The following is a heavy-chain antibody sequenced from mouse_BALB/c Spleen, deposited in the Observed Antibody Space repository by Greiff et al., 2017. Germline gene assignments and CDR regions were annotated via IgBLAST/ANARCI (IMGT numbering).Heavy chain of an antibody. CDR2: ISSGGSYT. CDR1: GFTFSSYT. D-gene: IGHD1-1*01. CDR3: TRAYYSSY. J-gene: IGHJ2*01. Sequence: EVQLVESGGGLVKPGGSLKLSCAASGFTFSSYTMSWVRQTPEKRLEWVATISSGGSYTYYPDSVKGRFTISRDNAKNTLYLQMISLKSEDTAMYYCTRAYYSSYWGQGTTLTVSS. V-gene: IGHV5-6-4*01.